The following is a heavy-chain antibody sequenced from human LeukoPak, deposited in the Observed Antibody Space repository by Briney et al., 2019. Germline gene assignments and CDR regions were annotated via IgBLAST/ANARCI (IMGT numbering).Heavy chain of an antibody. Sequence: GASVKVSCKASGGTFSSYAISWVRQAPGQGLEWMGRIIPILGIANYAQKFQGRVTITADKSTSTAYMELSSLRSEDTAVCYCARDGAAAGRGAFDIWGQGTMVTVSS. J-gene: IGHJ3*02. CDR3: ARDGAAAGRGAFDI. CDR2: IIPILGIA. D-gene: IGHD6-13*01. CDR1: GGTFSSYA. V-gene: IGHV1-69*04.